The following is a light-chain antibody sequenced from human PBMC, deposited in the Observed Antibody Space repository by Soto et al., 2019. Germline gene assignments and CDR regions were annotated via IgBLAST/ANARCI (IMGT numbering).Light chain of an antibody. Sequence: QSALTQPRSVSGSPGQSVTISCTGTSSDVGTYKFVSWYQHHPGQAPKLIIYEGSKRPSGVPDRFSGSKSGSTASLTISGLQAEDEADYHCCSYAPSRTFVFGTGTKLTVL. CDR2: EGS. CDR1: SSDVGTYKF. CDR3: CSYAPSRTFV. V-gene: IGLV2-11*01. J-gene: IGLJ1*01.